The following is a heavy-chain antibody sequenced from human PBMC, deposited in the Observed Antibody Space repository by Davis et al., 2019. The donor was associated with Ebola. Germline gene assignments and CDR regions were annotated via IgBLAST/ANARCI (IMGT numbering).Heavy chain of an antibody. V-gene: IGHV2-5*01. CDR1: GFSLSTSGVG. D-gene: IGHD2-2*01. J-gene: IGHJ4*02. CDR2: IYWNDDK. Sequence: SGPTLVKPTQTLTLTCTFSGFSLSTSGVGVGWIRQPPGKALECLALIYWNDDKRYSPSLKSRLTITKDTSKNQVVLTMTNMDPVDTATYYCARDQLQFDYWGQGTLVTVSS. CDR3: ARDQLQFDY.